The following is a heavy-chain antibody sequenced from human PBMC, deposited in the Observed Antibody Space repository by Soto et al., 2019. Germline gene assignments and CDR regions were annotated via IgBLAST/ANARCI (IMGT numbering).Heavy chain of an antibody. Sequence: PGGSLRLSCAASGFTFSDHYMDWVRQAPGKGLEWVGRSRNKANGYTTEYVASVKGRFTVSRDDSKSSMYLQMNSLKTEDTAVYYCARGYGTWDAFDIWGQGTMVTVSS. D-gene: IGHD2-15*01. CDR1: GFTFSDHY. CDR3: ARGYGTWDAFDI. V-gene: IGHV3-72*01. CDR2: SRNKANGYTT. J-gene: IGHJ3*02.